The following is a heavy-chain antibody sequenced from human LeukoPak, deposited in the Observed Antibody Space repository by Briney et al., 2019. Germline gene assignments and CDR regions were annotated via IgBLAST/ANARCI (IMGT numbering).Heavy chain of an antibody. CDR3: AKDIFRAYSGYDWVY. J-gene: IGHJ4*02. D-gene: IGHD5-12*01. CDR1: GFTFSSYS. V-gene: IGHV3-21*01. Sequence: GGSLRLSCAASGFTFSSYSMNWVRQAPGKGLEWVSSISSSSSYIYYADSVKGRFTISRDNAKNSLYLQMNSLRAEGTAVYYCAKDIFRAYSGYDWVYWGQGTLVTVSS. CDR2: ISSSSSYI.